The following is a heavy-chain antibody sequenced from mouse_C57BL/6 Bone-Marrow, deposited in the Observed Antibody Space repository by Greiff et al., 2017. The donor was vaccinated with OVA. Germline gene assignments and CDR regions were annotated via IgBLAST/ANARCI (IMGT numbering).Heavy chain of an antibody. Sequence: DVKLVESGGGLVKPVGSLKLSCAASGFSFSDYGMHWVRQAPEKGLEWVAYISSGSSTIYYADTVKGRFTISRDHAKNTLFLQMTSLRSEDTAMYYCAKEGMYGLSYSNYVDYAMDYWGQGTSVTVSS. V-gene: IGHV5-17*01. D-gene: IGHD2-5*01. J-gene: IGHJ4*01. CDR3: AKEGMYGLSYSNYVDYAMDY. CDR2: ISSGSSTI. CDR1: GFSFSDYG.